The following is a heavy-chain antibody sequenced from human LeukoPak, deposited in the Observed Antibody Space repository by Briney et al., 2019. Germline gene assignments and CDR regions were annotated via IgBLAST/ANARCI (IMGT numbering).Heavy chain of an antibody. CDR1: GFTFSNSA. CDR3: AKGIYSSGWSYFDY. Sequence: RTGGSLRLSCAASGFTFSNSAMSWVRQAPGKGLEWVSPLSGSGITTYYADSVKGRFTISRDNSKNTLYLQMNSLRAEDTAVYYCAKGIYSSGWSYFDYWGHGTLVTVSS. J-gene: IGHJ4*01. V-gene: IGHV3-23*01. D-gene: IGHD6-19*01. CDR2: LSGSGITT.